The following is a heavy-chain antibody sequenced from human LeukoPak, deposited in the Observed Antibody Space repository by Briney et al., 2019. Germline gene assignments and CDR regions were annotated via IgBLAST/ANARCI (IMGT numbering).Heavy chain of an antibody. CDR1: GLTPRRYS. Sequence: HPGGPLSLSCASSGLTPRRYSMKWVRQPRGKGLGWGSYITSSSNTIYYADPEKRRFIFSPDNAKTSLHLQMNRHSAEHAPLYYSARESGSYDYWGQGTLVTVSS. CDR3: ARESGSYDY. J-gene: IGHJ4*02. D-gene: IGHD5-12*01. V-gene: IGHV3-48*01. CDR2: ITSSSNTI.